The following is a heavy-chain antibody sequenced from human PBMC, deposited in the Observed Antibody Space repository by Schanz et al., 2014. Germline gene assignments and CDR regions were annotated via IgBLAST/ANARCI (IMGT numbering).Heavy chain of an antibody. D-gene: IGHD3-10*01. CDR3: ASSEMDRGVIWGY. CDR1: GFTFSNYW. V-gene: IGHV3-7*01. CDR2: IREEGSEK. Sequence: EVQLVESGGGLVQPGESLRVSCAASGFTFSNYWMSWVRQAPGKGLEWVAKIREEGSEKYYADSVKGRFTVSRDDAKNSLYMQMNSLRVEDTAVYDCASSEMDRGVIWGYWGQGTLVTASS. J-gene: IGHJ4*02.